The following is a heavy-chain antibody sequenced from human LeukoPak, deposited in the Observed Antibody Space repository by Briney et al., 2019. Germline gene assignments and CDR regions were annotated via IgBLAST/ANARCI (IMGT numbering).Heavy chain of an antibody. J-gene: IGHJ4*02. V-gene: IGHV1-46*01. CDR2: VDPSGGST. CDR3: ARDNTAAGPFDY. Sequence: GASVKVSCKASGYTFTSHYMHWVRQAPGQGLEWMGVVDPSGGSTSRAQKFQGRVTITRDTSTSTVYMDPSSLRSEDTAVYFCARDNTAAGPFDYWGQGTLVTVSS. CDR1: GYTFTSHY. D-gene: IGHD6-13*01.